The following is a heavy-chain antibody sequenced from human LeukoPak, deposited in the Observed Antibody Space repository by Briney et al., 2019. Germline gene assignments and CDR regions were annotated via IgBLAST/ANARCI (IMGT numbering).Heavy chain of an antibody. D-gene: IGHD3-10*01. CDR3: ARLYGSRYFQH. CDR1: SGSLSSGGYY. Sequence: SQTLSLTCTVSSGSLSSGGYYSSWGRHHPRKCLEWITSIYYTENTYYNPSPQSQVTISVDTSKDQLSLKLTSVTAADTAVYYCARLYGSRYFQHWGQGTLVTVSS. V-gene: IGHV4-31*01. J-gene: IGHJ1*01. CDR2: IYYTENT.